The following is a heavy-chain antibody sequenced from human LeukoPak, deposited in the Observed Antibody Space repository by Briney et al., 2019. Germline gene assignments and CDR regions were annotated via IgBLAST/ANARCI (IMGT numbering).Heavy chain of an antibody. V-gene: IGHV4-34*01. CDR3: ARDRAVAGTISPDY. CDR1: GGSFSGYY. Sequence: SETLSLTCAVYGGSFSGYYWSWIRQPPGKGLEWIGEINHSGSTNYNPSLKSRVTISVDTSKNQFSLKLSSVTAEDTAVYYCARDRAVAGTISPDYWGQGTLVTVSS. J-gene: IGHJ4*02. CDR2: INHSGST. D-gene: IGHD6-19*01.